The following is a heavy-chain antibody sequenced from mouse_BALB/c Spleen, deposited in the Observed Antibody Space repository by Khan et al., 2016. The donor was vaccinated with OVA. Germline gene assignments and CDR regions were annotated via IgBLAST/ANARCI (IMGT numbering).Heavy chain of an antibody. V-gene: IGHV6-6*02. CDR3: RILI. CDR2: IRLKSDDYVT. J-gene: IGHJ2*01. Sequence: EVQLVVSGGGLVQPGGSMKLSCVASGFTFSNYWMNWVRQSPETGLEWVAEIRLKSDDYVTHYAESVKGRFTISRDDSKSSFYLQMNNLRAEDTGIYYCRILIWGQGTTLTVSS. CDR1: GFTFSNYW.